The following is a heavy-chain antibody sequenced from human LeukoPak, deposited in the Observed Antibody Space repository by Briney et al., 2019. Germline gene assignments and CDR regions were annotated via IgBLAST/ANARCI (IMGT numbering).Heavy chain of an antibody. Sequence: ASVKVSCKASGYTFTSYAINWVRQAPGQGLEWMGGIIPIFGTANYAQKFQGRVTITADESTSTAYMELSSLRSEDTAVYYCARDALRFRSRISKDQRGSSTSTYNWFDPWGQGTLVTVSS. D-gene: IGHD2-2*01. CDR2: IIPIFGTA. CDR1: GYTFTSYA. J-gene: IGHJ5*02. CDR3: ARDALRFRSRISKDQRGSSTSTYNWFDP. V-gene: IGHV1-69*13.